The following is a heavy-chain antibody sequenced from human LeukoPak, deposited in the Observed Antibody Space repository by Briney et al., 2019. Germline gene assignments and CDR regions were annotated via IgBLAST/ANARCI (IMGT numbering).Heavy chain of an antibody. CDR2: ISGSGGST. V-gene: IGHV3-23*01. D-gene: IGHD6-19*01. Sequence: GGSLRLSCAASGFTFSSYAMSWVRLAPGKGLEWVSAISGSGGSTYYADSVKGRFTISRDNSKNTLYLQMNSLRAEDTAVYYCAKDQIRSSGWRPTFDYWGQGTLVTVSS. CDR1: GFTFSSYA. CDR3: AKDQIRSSGWRPTFDY. J-gene: IGHJ4*02.